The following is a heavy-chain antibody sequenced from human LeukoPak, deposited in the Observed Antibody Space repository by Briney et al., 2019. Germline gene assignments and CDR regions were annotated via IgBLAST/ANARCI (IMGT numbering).Heavy chain of an antibody. CDR3: ARVGGSVYYYYYGMDV. J-gene: IGHJ6*02. V-gene: IGHV3-64*01. CDR1: GFTFSSYA. D-gene: IGHD1-26*01. CDR2: ISSNGGST. Sequence: GGSLRLSCAASGFTFSSYAMHWVRQAPGKGLEYVSAISSNGGSTYYANSVKGRFTISRDNSKNTLYLQMGSLRAEDMAVYYCARVGGSVYYYYYGMDVWGQGTMVTVSS.